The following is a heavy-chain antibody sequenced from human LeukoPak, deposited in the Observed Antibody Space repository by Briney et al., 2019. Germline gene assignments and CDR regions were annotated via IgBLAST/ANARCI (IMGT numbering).Heavy chain of an antibody. Sequence: GASVKVSCKASGYTFTSYGISWVRQAPGQGLEWMGWISAYNGNTNYAQKLQGRVTMTTDTSTSTACMELRSLRSDDTAVYYCARDTTSSGWQGPSDYWGQGTLVTVSS. D-gene: IGHD6-19*01. V-gene: IGHV1-18*04. CDR2: ISAYNGNT. CDR3: ARDTTSSGWQGPSDY. CDR1: GYTFTSYG. J-gene: IGHJ4*02.